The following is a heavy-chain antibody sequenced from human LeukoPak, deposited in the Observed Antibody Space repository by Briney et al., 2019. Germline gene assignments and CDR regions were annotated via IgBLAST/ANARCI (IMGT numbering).Heavy chain of an antibody. CDR1: GGSISSGGYY. Sequence: PSETLSLTCTVSGGSISSGGYYWSWIRQHPGKGLEWIGYIYYSGSTYYNPSLKSRVTISVDTSTNQFSLKLSSVTAADTAVYYCARDRGRYCSSTSCLGRFDPWGQGTLVTVSS. CDR3: ARDRGRYCSSTSCLGRFDP. CDR2: IYYSGST. V-gene: IGHV4-31*03. D-gene: IGHD2-2*01. J-gene: IGHJ5*02.